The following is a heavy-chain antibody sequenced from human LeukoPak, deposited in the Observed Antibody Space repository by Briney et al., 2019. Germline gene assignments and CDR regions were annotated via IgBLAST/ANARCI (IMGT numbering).Heavy chain of an antibody. D-gene: IGHD2-2*02. J-gene: IGHJ5*02. CDR1: GYPFTSYY. CDR2: ISAYNGDT. Sequence: ASVKVSCKASGYPFTSYYINWVRQAPGQGLEWMGWISAYNGDTNYAQNLQGRVTMTTDTPTDTAYMELRSLRSDDTAVYYCARDGLSYTNPNNWFDPWGQGTLVTVSS. V-gene: IGHV1-18*01. CDR3: ARDGLSYTNPNNWFDP.